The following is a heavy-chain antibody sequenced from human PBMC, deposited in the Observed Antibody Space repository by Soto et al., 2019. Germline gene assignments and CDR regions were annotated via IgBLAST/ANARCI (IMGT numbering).Heavy chain of an antibody. CDR2: ISYDGSNK. CDR3: AKALKVGTAMEVYYYGMDV. CDR1: GFTFSSYG. Sequence: QVQLVESGGGVVQPGRSLRLSSAASGFTFSSYGMHWVRQAPGKGLEWVAVISYDGSNKYYADSVKGRFTISRDNSKNTLYLQMNSLRAEDTAVYYCAKALKVGTAMEVYYYGMDVWGQGTTVTVSS. V-gene: IGHV3-30*18. D-gene: IGHD5-18*01. J-gene: IGHJ6*02.